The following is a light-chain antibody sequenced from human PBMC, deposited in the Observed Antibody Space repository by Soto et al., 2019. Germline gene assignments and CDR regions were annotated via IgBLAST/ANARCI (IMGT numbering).Light chain of an antibody. CDR1: QSISGNY. J-gene: IGKJ5*01. CDR2: GAS. Sequence: EIVLTQSPGTLSLSPGEGSTLSFRASQSISGNYLAWYQQKPGQAPRLLIYGASNRATGIPERFSGSGSGTDFTLTISRLEPQDSAIYYCQQYVISVTFGQGTRLEIK. V-gene: IGKV3-20*01. CDR3: QQYVISVT.